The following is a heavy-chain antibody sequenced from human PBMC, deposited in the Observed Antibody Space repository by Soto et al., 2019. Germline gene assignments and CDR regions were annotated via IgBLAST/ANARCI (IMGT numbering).Heavy chain of an antibody. CDR3: ARLSRQVRGVISY. Sequence: PGESLKISCQGSGYSFTSYWIGWVRQMPGKGLEWMGIIYPGDFDTRYSPSFQGQVTISADKSISTAYLQWSSLKASDTAMYYCARLSRQVRGVISYWGQGTLVTVSS. V-gene: IGHV5-51*01. D-gene: IGHD3-10*01. CDR2: IYPGDFDT. CDR1: GYSFTSYW. J-gene: IGHJ4*02.